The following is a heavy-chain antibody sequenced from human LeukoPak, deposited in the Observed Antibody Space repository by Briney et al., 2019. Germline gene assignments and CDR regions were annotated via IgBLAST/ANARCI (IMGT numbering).Heavy chain of an antibody. CDR2: IYYSGST. D-gene: IGHD3-22*01. J-gene: IGHJ4*02. CDR1: GGSISSGSYY. CDR3: ARFTDSGGYIDY. V-gene: IGHV4-39*01. Sequence: SETLSLTCTVSGGSISSGSYYWGWIRQPPGKGLEWIGSIYYSGSTYYNPSLKSRVTISVDTPKNQVSLKLSSVTAADTAVYYCARFTDSGGYIDYWGQGTLVTVSS.